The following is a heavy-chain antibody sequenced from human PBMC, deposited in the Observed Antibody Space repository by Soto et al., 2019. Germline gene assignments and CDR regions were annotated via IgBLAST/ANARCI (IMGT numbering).Heavy chain of an antibody. J-gene: IGHJ6*02. Sequence: ASVKVSCKASGYTFTSYGISWVRQAPGQGLEWMGWISAYNGNTNYAQKLQGRVTMTTDTSTSTAYMELRSLRSDDTAVYYCARYYDILTGYARHYGMDVWGQGTTVTVSS. V-gene: IGHV1-18*01. CDR1: GYTFTSYG. D-gene: IGHD3-9*01. CDR2: ISAYNGNT. CDR3: ARYYDILTGYARHYGMDV.